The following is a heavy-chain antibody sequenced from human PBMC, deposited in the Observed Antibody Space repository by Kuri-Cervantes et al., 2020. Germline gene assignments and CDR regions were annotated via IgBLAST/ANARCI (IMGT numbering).Heavy chain of an antibody. CDR1: GGSISSGDYY. J-gene: IGHJ5*02. CDR3: ARGRNGDTTSPP. Sequence: LRLSCTVSGGSISSGDYYWSWIRQPPGKGLEWIGYIYYSGGTNYNPSLKSRVTMSVDTSKNQFSLHLTSLTAADTAMYYCARGRNGDTTSPPWGQGTLVTVSS. CDR2: IYYSGGT. V-gene: IGHV4-30-4*01. D-gene: IGHD1-14*01.